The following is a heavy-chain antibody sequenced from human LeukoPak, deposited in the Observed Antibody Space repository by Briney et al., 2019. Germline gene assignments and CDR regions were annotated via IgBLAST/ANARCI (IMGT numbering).Heavy chain of an antibody. J-gene: IGHJ4*02. CDR1: GFTFSSYA. V-gene: IGHV3-23*01. Sequence: PGGSLRLSCAASGFTFSSYAMSWVRQAPGKGLEWVSAISGSGGSTYYADSVKGRLTISRDNSKNTLYQQMNSLRAEDTAVYYCAKDTADTAMGYLDYWGQGTLVTVSS. CDR3: AKDTADTAMGYLDY. D-gene: IGHD5-18*01. CDR2: ISGSGGST.